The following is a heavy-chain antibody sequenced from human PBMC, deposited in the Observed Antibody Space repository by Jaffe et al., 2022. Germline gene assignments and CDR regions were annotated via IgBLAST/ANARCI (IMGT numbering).Heavy chain of an antibody. Sequence: EVQLVESGGGLVQPGGSLRLSCAASGFTVSSNYMSWVRQAPGKGLEWVSVIYSGGSTYYADSVKGRFTISRDNSKNTLYLQMNSLRAEDTAVYYCARERGGYDVGRVDYWGQGTLVTVSS. CDR1: GFTVSSNY. J-gene: IGHJ4*02. CDR2: IYSGGST. V-gene: IGHV3-66*02. CDR3: ARERGGYDVGRVDY. D-gene: IGHD5-12*01.